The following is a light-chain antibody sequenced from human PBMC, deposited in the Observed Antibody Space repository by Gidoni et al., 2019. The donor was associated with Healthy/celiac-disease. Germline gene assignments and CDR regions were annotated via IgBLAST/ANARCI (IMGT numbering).Light chain of an antibody. CDR1: QGSSNY. CDR3: QKYNSAPFT. Sequence: DIQITQSPSSPSASVGDRVTITCRTSQGSSNYLAWYQQKQGKFPKLRIYAAYTLQSGVPSRFSGRGSRTDFTLTISSLQPEDVATYYCQKYNSAPFTFGHGTKVDIK. J-gene: IGKJ3*01. CDR2: AAY. V-gene: IGKV1-27*01.